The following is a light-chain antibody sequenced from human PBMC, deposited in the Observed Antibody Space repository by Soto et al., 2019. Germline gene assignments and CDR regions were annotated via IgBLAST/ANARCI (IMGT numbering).Light chain of an antibody. J-gene: IGKJ2*01. CDR1: QGVGSW. Sequence: DIQMTQSPSSVSASVGDRVTITCRASQGVGSWLAWYQQKPGKAPKLLIYAATTLQGGVPSRFSGSGFGTDFTLTIASLQPEDFGTYYRQQANSFPYTFGLGTKLEIK. CDR2: AAT. CDR3: QQANSFPYT. V-gene: IGKV1-12*01.